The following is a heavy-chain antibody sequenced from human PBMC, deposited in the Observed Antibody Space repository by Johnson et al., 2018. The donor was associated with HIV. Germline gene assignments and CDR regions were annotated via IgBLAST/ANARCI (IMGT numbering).Heavy chain of an antibody. J-gene: IGHJ3*02. CDR1: GFTFSDYY. Sequence: EVQLVESGGGLVKPGGSLRLSCVASGFTFSDYYMTWVRQAPGKGLEWVSGINWNGGSTGYADSVKGRFTISRDNAKNSLYLQMNSLRAEDTAVYYCARTNSGSYYHPGAFDIWGQGTMVTVSS. CDR3: ARTNSGSYYHPGAFDI. D-gene: IGHD3-10*01. V-gene: IGHV3-20*04. CDR2: INWNGGST.